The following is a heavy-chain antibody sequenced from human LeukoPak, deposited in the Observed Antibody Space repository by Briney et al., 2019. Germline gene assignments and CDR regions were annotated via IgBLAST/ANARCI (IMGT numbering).Heavy chain of an antibody. Sequence: SETLSLTCTVSGGSISSYYWSWIRQPAGKGLEWIGHIYTSGSTNYNPSLKSRVTMSVDTSKNQFSLKLSSVTAADTAVYYCARAAYYDFWSAKAAFDIWGQGTMVTVSS. CDR3: ARAAYYDFWSAKAAFDI. J-gene: IGHJ3*02. CDR2: IYTSGST. D-gene: IGHD3-3*01. CDR1: GGSISSYY. V-gene: IGHV4-4*07.